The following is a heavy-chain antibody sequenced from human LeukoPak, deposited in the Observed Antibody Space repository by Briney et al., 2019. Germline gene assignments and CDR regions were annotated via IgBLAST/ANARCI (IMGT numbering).Heavy chain of an antibody. D-gene: IGHD4-17*01. CDR1: GFTFSNYD. J-gene: IGHJ4*02. CDR3: AKSLTTVTTGY. Sequence: GGSLRLSCAASGFTFSNYDMHWVRQAPSKGLQWVAVISYDGSNKYYADSVKGRFTISRDNSKNTLYLQMNSLRAEDTAVYYCAKSLTTVTTGYWGQGTLVTVSS. CDR2: ISYDGSNK. V-gene: IGHV3-30*18.